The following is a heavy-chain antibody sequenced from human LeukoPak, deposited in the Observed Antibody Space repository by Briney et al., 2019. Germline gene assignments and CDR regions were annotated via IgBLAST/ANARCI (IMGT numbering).Heavy chain of an antibody. Sequence: GASVKVSCKASGYTFTGYYMHWVRQAPGQGLEWMGWINPNSGGTNYAQKFQGRVTMTRDTSISTAYMELSRLRSDDTAVYYCARLPNEGNYGWFDPWGQGTLVTVSS. CDR1: GYTFTGYY. J-gene: IGHJ5*02. V-gene: IGHV1-2*02. D-gene: IGHD4-11*01. CDR2: INPNSGGT. CDR3: ARLPNEGNYGWFDP.